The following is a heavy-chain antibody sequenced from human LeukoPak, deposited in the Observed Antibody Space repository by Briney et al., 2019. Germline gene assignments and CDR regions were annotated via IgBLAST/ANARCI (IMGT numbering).Heavy chain of an antibody. Sequence: AGKLCFSASGYSFTSYGMSRVRQGPGQGLEWMGWISGSNGNANYAQKLQGKVTMTTDQSKGTVYMDLRSLKSDDKAVYYCARTQDETYYYYYLDVWGKGTTVTVSS. CDR1: GYSFTSYG. V-gene: IGHV1-18*01. CDR2: ISGSNGNA. CDR3: ARTQDETYYYYYLDV. J-gene: IGHJ6*03. D-gene: IGHD5-24*01.